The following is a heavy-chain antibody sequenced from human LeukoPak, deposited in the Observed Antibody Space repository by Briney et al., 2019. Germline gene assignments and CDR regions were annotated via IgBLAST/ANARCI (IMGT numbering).Heavy chain of an antibody. CDR3: ARDLAVAGTPYYFDY. J-gene: IGHJ4*02. CDR2: IWYDGSNK. Sequence: GGSLRLACAASGFIFSSDGMRWVRQAAGKGLGGGPVIWYDGSNKYYADSVKGRFTISRDNSKNTLYLQMNSLRAEDTAVYYCARDLAVAGTPYYFDYWGQGTLVTVSS. D-gene: IGHD6-19*01. CDR1: GFIFSSDG. V-gene: IGHV3-33*01.